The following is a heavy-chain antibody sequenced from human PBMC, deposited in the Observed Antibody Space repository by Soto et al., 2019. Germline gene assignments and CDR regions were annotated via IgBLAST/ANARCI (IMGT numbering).Heavy chain of an antibody. CDR2: INPSGGST. J-gene: IGHJ6*02. CDR3: ARGDDCGGDCYPFGYYYGMDV. D-gene: IGHD2-21*02. Sequence: ASVKVSCKASGYTFTSYYMHWVRQAPGQGLEWMGIINPSGGSTSYAQKFQGRVTMTRDTSTSTVYMELSSLRPEDTAVYYCARGDDCGGDCYPFGYYYGMDVWGQGTTVTVSS. CDR1: GYTFTSYY. V-gene: IGHV1-46*01.